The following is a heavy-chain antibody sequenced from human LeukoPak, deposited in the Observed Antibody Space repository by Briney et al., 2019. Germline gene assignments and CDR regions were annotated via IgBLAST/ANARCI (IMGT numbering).Heavy chain of an antibody. J-gene: IGHJ5*02. V-gene: IGHV4-34*01. Sequence: PSETLSLTCAGYGGSFRGYYWSWVRQPPGKGLEGVGEIIHSGSTNYNPSLKSRVTISVDTSKNQFSLNLSSVTAADTAVYYCARGAPFVVVPAATNWFDPWGQGTLVTVSS. CDR3: ARGAPFVVVPAATNWFDP. CDR1: GGSFRGYY. D-gene: IGHD2-2*01. CDR2: IIHSGST.